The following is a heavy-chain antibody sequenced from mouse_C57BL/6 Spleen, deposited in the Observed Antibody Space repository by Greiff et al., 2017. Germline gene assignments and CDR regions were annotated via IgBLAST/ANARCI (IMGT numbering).Heavy chain of an antibody. D-gene: IGHD2-12*01. Sequence: QVQLKESGAELVKPGASVKISCKASGYAFSSYWMNWVKQRPGKGLEWIGQIYPGDGGTNYNGKFKGKATLTADQSSSTAYMQLIRLTSEDSAVYFCARGADYFYSCFFDYWGQGTTLTVSS. V-gene: IGHV1-80*01. CDR1: GYAFSSYW. CDR3: ARGADYFYSCFFDY. CDR2: IYPGDGGT. J-gene: IGHJ2*01.